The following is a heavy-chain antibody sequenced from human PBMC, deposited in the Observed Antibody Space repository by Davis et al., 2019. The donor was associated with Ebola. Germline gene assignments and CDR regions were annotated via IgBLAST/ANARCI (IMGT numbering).Heavy chain of an antibody. V-gene: IGHV6-1*01. Sequence: PSETLSLTCAISGDSVSGKGTAWNWIRQSPSRGLEWLGRTYYTSKWFNDYAVSVKSRISINPDTSENHFSLQLNSVTPEDTAVYYRAKSPPAKGVAVAGSFDCWGQGTLVTVSS. CDR3: AKSPPAKGVAVAGSFDC. CDR2: TYYTSKWFN. CDR1: GDSVSGKGTA. D-gene: IGHD6-19*01. J-gene: IGHJ4*02.